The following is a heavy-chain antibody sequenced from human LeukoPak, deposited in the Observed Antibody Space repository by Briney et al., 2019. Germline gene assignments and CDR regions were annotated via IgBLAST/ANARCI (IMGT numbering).Heavy chain of an antibody. CDR2: ISGSGGST. V-gene: IGHV3-23*01. D-gene: IGHD3-22*01. CDR3: AKESYYDSSGYYYP. J-gene: IGHJ5*02. CDR1: GFTFSSYA. Sequence: PGGSLRLSCAASGFTFSSYAMGWVRQAPGKGLEWVSAISGSGGSTYYADSVKGRFTISRDNSKNTLYLQMNSLRAEDTAVYYCAKESYYDSSGYYYPWGQGTLVTVSS.